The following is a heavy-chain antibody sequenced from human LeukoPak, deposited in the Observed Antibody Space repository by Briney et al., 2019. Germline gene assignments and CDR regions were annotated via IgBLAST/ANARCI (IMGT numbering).Heavy chain of an antibody. D-gene: IGHD4-17*01. V-gene: IGHV1-69*01. Sequence: SVKVSCKASGGTFSSYAIGWVRQAPGQGLEWMGGIIPIFGTANYAQKFQGRVTITADESTSTAYMELSSLRSEDTAVYYCARVPFVTTLYFDYWGQGTLVTVSS. CDR1: GGTFSSYA. CDR3: ARVPFVTTLYFDY. CDR2: IIPIFGTA. J-gene: IGHJ4*02.